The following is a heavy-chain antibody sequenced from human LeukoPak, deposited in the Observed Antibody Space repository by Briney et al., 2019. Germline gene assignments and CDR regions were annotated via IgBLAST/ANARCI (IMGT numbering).Heavy chain of an antibody. CDR2: VYHSGST. Sequence: SVTLSLTCTVSSDSITSYFWSWIRQPPGKGLKWIGYVYHSGSTSYTPSLKSRVSISEDTSKNQFSLKLSSVTAADTAVYFCARANPNWNPPDYWGQGTLVTVAS. CDR1: SDSITSYF. CDR3: ARANPNWNPPDY. J-gene: IGHJ4*02. D-gene: IGHD1-1*01. V-gene: IGHV4-59*08.